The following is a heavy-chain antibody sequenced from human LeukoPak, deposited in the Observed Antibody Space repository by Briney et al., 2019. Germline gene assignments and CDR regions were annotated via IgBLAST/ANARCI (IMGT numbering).Heavy chain of an antibody. J-gene: IGHJ4*02. CDR1: GGTFSSYA. V-gene: IGHV1-69*05. D-gene: IGHD3-22*01. Sequence: SVEVSCKASGGTFSSYAISWVRQAPGQGLEWMGGIIPIFGTANYAQKFQGRVTITTDESTSTAYMELSSLRSEDTAVYYCAIRLRVVVITGYFDYWGQGTLVTVSS. CDR3: AIRLRVVVITGYFDY. CDR2: IIPIFGTA.